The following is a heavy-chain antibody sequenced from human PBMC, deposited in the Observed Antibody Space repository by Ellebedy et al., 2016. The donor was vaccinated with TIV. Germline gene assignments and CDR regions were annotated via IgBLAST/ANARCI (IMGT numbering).Heavy chain of an antibody. CDR1: GGSISSSSYY. V-gene: IGHV4-39*01. Sequence: SETLSLTXTVSGGSISSSSYYWGWIRQPPGKGLEWIGSIYYSGSTYYNPSLKSRVTISVDTSKNQFSLKLSSVTAADTAVYYCARQGSTYYYYGMDVWGQGTTVTVSS. CDR3: ARQGSTYYYYGMDV. D-gene: IGHD5/OR15-5a*01. J-gene: IGHJ6*02. CDR2: IYYSGST.